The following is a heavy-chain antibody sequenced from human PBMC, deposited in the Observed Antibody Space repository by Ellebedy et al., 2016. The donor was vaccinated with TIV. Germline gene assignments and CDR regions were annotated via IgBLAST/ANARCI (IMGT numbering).Heavy chain of an antibody. D-gene: IGHD2-15*01. J-gene: IGHJ4*02. V-gene: IGHV3-15*07. CDR2: IKSNTDGGTT. CDR1: GFTFSNAW. CDR3: TTADEVVIVAAIDY. Sequence: GESLKISCSASGFTFSNAWMNRVRQVPGKGLEWVGRIKSNTDGGTTDYAAPVKGRFTISRDDSKNTLYLQMNSLKTEDTAVYYCTTADEVVIVAAIDYWGQGTLVTVSS.